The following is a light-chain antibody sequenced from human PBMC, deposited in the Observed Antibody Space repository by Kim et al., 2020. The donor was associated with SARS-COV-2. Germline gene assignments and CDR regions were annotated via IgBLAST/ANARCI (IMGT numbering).Light chain of an antibody. CDR1: SSDVGGYNY. CDR3: FSYAGSTYV. J-gene: IGLJ1*01. Sequence: PGQSVTLSCTGTSSDVGGYNYVSWYQQHPGKAPKLMIYEVNKRPSGVPDRFSGSKSGSTASLTVSGLQAEDEADYYCFSYAGSTYVFGTGTKVTVL. CDR2: EVN. V-gene: IGLV2-8*01.